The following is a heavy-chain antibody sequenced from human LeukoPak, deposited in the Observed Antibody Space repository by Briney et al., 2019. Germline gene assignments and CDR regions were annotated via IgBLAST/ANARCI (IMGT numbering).Heavy chain of an antibody. V-gene: IGHV4-34*01. CDR2: INHSGST. J-gene: IGHJ4*02. CDR3: ARRSWGSSWYDY. D-gene: IGHD6-13*01. CDR1: GGSFSGYY. Sequence: PSETLSLTCAVYGGSFSGYYWSWIRQPPGKGLEWIGEINHSGSTNYNPSLKSRVTISVDTSKNQFSLKLSSVTAADTAVYYCARRSWGSSWYDYWGQGTLVTVSS.